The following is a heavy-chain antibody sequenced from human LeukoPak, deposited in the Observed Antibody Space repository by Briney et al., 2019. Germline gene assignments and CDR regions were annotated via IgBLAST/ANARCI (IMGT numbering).Heavy chain of an antibody. CDR3: AKDRGLDGGKSLDY. Sequence: PGRSLRLSCAASGFTFSSYAMHWVRQAPGKGLEWVSGISWNSGSIGYADSVKGRFTISRDNAKNSLYLQMNSLRAEDTALYYCAKDRGLDGGKSLDYWGQGTLVTVSS. D-gene: IGHD4-23*01. J-gene: IGHJ4*02. V-gene: IGHV3-9*01. CDR1: GFTFSSYA. CDR2: ISWNSGSI.